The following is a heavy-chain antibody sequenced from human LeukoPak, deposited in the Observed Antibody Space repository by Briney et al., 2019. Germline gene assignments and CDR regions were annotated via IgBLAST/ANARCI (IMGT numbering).Heavy chain of an antibody. V-gene: IGHV1-69*04. J-gene: IGHJ5*02. D-gene: IGHD3-10*01. CDR3: AVTSTSGSYGP. CDR1: GGTFSSYA. CDR2: IIPILGIA. Sequence: ASVKVSCKASGGTFSSYAISWVRQAPGQGLEWMGRIIPILGIANYAQKFQGRVTITADKSTSTAYMELSSLRSEDTAVYYCAVTSTSGSYGPWGQGTLVTVSS.